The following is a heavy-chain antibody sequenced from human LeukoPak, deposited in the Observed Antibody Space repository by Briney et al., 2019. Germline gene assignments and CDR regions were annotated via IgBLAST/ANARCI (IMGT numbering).Heavy chain of an antibody. J-gene: IGHJ4*02. Sequence: TLSLTCAVSGGSISSGGYSWSWIRQPPGKGLEWIGYIYHSGSTYYNPSLKSRVTISVDRSKNQFSLKLSSVTAADTAVYYCARVRSAEYYFDYWGQGTLVTVSS. CDR3: ARVRSAEYYFDY. D-gene: IGHD2-15*01. CDR1: GGSISSGGYS. CDR2: IYHSGST. V-gene: IGHV4-30-2*01.